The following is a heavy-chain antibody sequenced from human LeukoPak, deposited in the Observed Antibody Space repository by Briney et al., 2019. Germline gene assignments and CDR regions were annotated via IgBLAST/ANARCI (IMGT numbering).Heavy chain of an antibody. D-gene: IGHD3-10*01. CDR1: GYTFTSYA. CDR2: INTNTGNP. CDR3: ASEFGQYRINFYFDY. Sequence: ASVKVSCKASGYTFTSYAMNWVRQAPGQGLEWMGWINTNTGNPTYAQGFTGRFVFSLDTSVSTAYLQISSLKAEDTAVYYCASEFGQYRINFYFDYWGQGTLVTVSS. V-gene: IGHV7-4-1*02. J-gene: IGHJ4*02.